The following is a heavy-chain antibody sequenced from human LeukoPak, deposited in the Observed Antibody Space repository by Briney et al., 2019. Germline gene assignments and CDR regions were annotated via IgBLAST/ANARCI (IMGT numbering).Heavy chain of an antibody. CDR1: GGTFSSYA. V-gene: IGHV1-69*05. Sequence: SVKVSCKASGGTFSSYAISWVRQAPGQGLEWMGGIIPIFGTANYAQKFQGRVTITTDESTSTAYMELSSLRSEDTAVYYCARFSPSRTGIDYWGQGTLVTVSS. CDR3: ARFSPSRTGIDY. J-gene: IGHJ4*02. CDR2: IIPIFGTA.